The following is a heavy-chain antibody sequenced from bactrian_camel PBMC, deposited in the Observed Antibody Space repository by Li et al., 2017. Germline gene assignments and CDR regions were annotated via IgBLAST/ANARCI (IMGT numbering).Heavy chain of an antibody. D-gene: IGHD6*01. J-gene: IGHJ6*01. Sequence: HVQLVESGGGSVQAGGSLRLSCAKTGEYIYSMAWFRQAPGKEREGVATITDGVRTCYTDSVKGRFTISSDSARNTLYLQMNSLEPEDSATYYCAAGGKSYGGVCRYTAWGQGTQVTVS. CDR3: AAGGKSYGGVCRYTA. CDR1: GEYIYS. CDR2: ITDGVRT. V-gene: IGHV3S53*01.